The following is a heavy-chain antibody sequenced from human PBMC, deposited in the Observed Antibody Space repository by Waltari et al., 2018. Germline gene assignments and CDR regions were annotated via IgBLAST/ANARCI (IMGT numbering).Heavy chain of an antibody. V-gene: IGHV4-59*01. D-gene: IGHD6-13*01. CDR3: VREGGRAADGMDV. CDR2: IYYSGST. Sequence: QVQLQESGPGLVKPSETLSLTCTVSGGSISSYYWSWIRQPPGKGLEWIGYIYYSGSTNYNPSLKSRVTISVDTSKNQFSLKLSSVTAADTAVYYCVREGGRAADGMDVWGQGTTVTVSS. J-gene: IGHJ6*02. CDR1: GGSISSYY.